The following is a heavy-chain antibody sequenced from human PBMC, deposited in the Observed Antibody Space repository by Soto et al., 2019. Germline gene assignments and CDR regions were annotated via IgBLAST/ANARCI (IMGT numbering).Heavy chain of an antibody. CDR3: ARGSSWYGYYYYMDV. CDR2: IDWDDDK. D-gene: IGHD6-13*01. J-gene: IGHJ6*03. CDR1: GFSLSTSGMC. Sequence: SGPTLVNPTQTLTLTCTFSGFSLSTSGMCVSWIRQPPGKALEWLARIDWDDDKYYSTSLKTRLTISKDTSKNQVVLTMTNMDPVDTATYYCARGSSWYGYYYYMDVWGKGTTVTVSS. V-gene: IGHV2-70*11.